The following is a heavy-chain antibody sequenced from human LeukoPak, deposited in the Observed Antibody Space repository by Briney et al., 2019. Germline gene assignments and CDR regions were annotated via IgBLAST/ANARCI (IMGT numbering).Heavy chain of an antibody. CDR2: INPSGGST. D-gene: IGHD5-18*01. CDR3: XRISKVTRRRYYYYYMDV. J-gene: IGHJ6*03. CDR1: GYTFTSYY. V-gene: IGHV1-46*01. Sequence: ASVKVSCKASGYTFTSYYMHWVRQAPGQGLEWMGIINPSGGSTSYAQKFQGRVTMTRDMSTSTVYMELSRLRSEDTAVYYCXRISKVTRRRYYYYYMDVWGKGTTVTVSS.